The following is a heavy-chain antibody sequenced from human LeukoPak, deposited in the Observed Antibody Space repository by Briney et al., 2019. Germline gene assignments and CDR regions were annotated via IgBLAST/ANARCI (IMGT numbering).Heavy chain of an antibody. V-gene: IGHV1-2*04. Sequence: GASVKVSCTASGYTFTGYYLYWVRQAPGQGLEWMGWINPNSGGTNYAQKFQGWVTMTRDTSISTAYMELSRLRSDDTAVYYCARGGITGTTRGPTRLNDAFDIWGQGTMVTVSS. D-gene: IGHD1-20*01. CDR1: GYTFTGYY. CDR2: INPNSGGT. CDR3: ARGGITGTTRGPTRLNDAFDI. J-gene: IGHJ3*02.